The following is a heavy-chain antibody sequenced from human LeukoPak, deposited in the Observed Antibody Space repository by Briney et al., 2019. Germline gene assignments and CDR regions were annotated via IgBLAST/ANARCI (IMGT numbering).Heavy chain of an antibody. Sequence: ASVKDSRKASGYTFTSYGIRGVRQAPGQGLAWMGWISAYNGNTNYAQKLQGRVTMTSDASTSTAYWELRSLRSDDTAVYYCARHSGSYVSGFDYWGQGTLVTVSS. V-gene: IGHV1-18*01. CDR3: ARHSGSYVSGFDY. CDR1: GYTFTSYG. CDR2: ISAYNGNT. J-gene: IGHJ4*02. D-gene: IGHD3-10*01.